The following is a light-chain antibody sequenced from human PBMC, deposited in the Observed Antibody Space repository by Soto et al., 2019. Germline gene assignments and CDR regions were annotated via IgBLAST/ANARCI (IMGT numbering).Light chain of an antibody. CDR1: RSNIGAGYD. Sequence: QYVLTQPPSVSGAPGQRVTISCTGSRSNIGAGYDVHWYQQFPGTAPKLLIYGNTNRPSGVPDRFSGTKSGTSASLAITGLQVEDEADYYCQSYDSSLVVFGGGTKLTVL. V-gene: IGLV1-40*01. CDR3: QSYDSSLVV. J-gene: IGLJ2*01. CDR2: GNT.